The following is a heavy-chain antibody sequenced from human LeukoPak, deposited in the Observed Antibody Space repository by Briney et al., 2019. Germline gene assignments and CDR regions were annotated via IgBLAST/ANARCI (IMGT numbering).Heavy chain of an antibody. D-gene: IGHD2-2*01. CDR3: AREGRDIVVVPAAMNY. CDR1: GYTFTSYA. CDR2: INAGNGNT. V-gene: IGHV1-3*01. J-gene: IGHJ4*02. Sequence: ASVKVSCKASGYTFTSYAMHWVRQAPGQRLEWMGWINAGNGNTKYSQKFQGRVTITRDTSASTAYMELSSLRSEDTAVYYRAREGRDIVVVPAAMNYWGQGTLVTVSS.